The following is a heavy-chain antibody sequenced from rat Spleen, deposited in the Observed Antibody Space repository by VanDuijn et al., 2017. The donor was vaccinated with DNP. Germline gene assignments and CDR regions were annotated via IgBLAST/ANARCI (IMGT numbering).Heavy chain of an antibody. CDR3: ATDGDY. J-gene: IGHJ2*01. V-gene: IGHV5S13*01. CDR1: GFTFSYYW. Sequence: EVQLVESGGDLVLPGRSLKLSCVASGFTFSYYWMAWIRQVPGKGLEWIASISTGGGNTYYRDSVKGRFTISRDNAKNTQYLQMDSLRSEDTATYYCATDGDYWGQGVMVTVSS. D-gene: IGHD1-12*02. CDR2: ISTGGGNT.